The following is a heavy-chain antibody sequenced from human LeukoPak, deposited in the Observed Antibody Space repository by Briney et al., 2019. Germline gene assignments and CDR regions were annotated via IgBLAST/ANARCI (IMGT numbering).Heavy chain of an antibody. CDR2: IYYSGST. CDR3: AMEDDFSDSSGFDY. D-gene: IGHD6-19*01. CDR1: GGSVGSGSYY. Sequence: SETLSLTCTVSGGSVGSGSYYWSWIRQPPGKGLEWIGYIYYSGSTNYNPSLKSRVTISVDTSKNQFSLKLSSVTAADTAVYYCAMEDDFSDSSGFDYWGQGTLVTVSS. V-gene: IGHV4-61*01. J-gene: IGHJ4*02.